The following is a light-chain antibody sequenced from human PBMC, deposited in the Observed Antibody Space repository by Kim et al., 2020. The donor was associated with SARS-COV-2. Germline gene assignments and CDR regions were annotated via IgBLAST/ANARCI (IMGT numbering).Light chain of an antibody. V-gene: IGLV3-1*01. CDR2: QDS. Sequence: PRLTAHLDCFGDKLGDKFACWYQQKPGQSPVLVIYQDSKRPSGSPERFSGSNSGNTATLTISGTQAMDEADYYCQAWDSSTVVFGGGTQLTVL. J-gene: IGLJ2*01. CDR1: KLGDKF. CDR3: QAWDSSTVV.